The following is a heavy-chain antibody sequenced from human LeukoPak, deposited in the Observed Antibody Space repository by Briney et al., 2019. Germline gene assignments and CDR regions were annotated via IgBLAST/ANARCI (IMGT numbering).Heavy chain of an antibody. CDR1: GFTFSSYW. D-gene: IGHD5-24*01. Sequence: PGGSLRRSCAASGFTFSSYWMHWVRQAPGKGLAWVSRINSDGSSTSYADSVKGRFTISRDNAKNTLYLQMNSLRAEDTAVYYCARVVMATTDYWGQGTLVTASS. CDR2: INSDGSST. V-gene: IGHV3-74*01. CDR3: ARVVMATTDY. J-gene: IGHJ4*02.